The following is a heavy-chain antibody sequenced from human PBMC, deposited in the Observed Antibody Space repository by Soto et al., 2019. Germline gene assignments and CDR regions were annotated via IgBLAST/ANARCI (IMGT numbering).Heavy chain of an antibody. D-gene: IGHD3-22*01. V-gene: IGHV1-18*01. CDR1: GYTFTSSG. CDR3: EIDRTHGSDALDI. Sequence: QAHLVQSGAEVKKPGASVNVSCKASGYTFTSSGISWVRQAPGHGPEWLGWISANNGNRNKAQKFQDRITMTTDTSTSTAYMELRSLRSADTAVYYCEIDRTHGSDALDIWGQGTLVTVSS. J-gene: IGHJ3*02. CDR2: ISANNGNR.